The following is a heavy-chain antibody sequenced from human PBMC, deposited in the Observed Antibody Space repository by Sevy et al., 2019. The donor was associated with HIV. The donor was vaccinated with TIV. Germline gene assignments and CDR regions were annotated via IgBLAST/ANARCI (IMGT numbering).Heavy chain of an antibody. J-gene: IGHJ4*02. Sequence: GESLNISCAASGFTFNTHAMTWVRQAPGKGLEWVANIKQDESEKYYVDSVKGRFTISRDNAKNSLYLQMNSLRADDTAVYYCARAEQVTMLVVFGGLYFDSWGQGTLVTVSS. CDR1: GFTFNTHA. CDR2: IKQDESEK. CDR3: ARAEQVTMLVVFGGLYFDS. D-gene: IGHD3-22*01. V-gene: IGHV3-7*01.